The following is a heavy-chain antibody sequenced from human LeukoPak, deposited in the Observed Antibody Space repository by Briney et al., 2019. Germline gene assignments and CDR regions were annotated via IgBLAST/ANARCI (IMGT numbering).Heavy chain of an antibody. CDR3: ARDSRDYGSGSYWDV. D-gene: IGHD3-10*01. V-gene: IGHV4-59*01. Sequence: PSETLSLTCTVSGGSISNYYWNWIRQPPGKGLEWTGYITGSIHYSGSTSYNPSLKSRVTISVDTPKNQFSLKLSSVTAADTAVYYCARDSRDYGSGSYWDVWGQGTTVTVSS. CDR2: ITGSIHYSGST. CDR1: GGSISNYY. J-gene: IGHJ6*02.